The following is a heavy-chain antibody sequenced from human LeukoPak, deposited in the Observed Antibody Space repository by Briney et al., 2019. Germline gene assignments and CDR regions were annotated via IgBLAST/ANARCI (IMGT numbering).Heavy chain of an antibody. V-gene: IGHV3-23*01. CDR1: DFTFTSYG. J-gene: IGHJ4*02. CDR2: ISASGGST. Sequence: GGSLRLSCAASDFTFTSYGMSWVRQAPGKGLEWVSAISASGGSTYYADSVKGRFTISRDNPKNTLYLQMNSLRAEDTAVYYCAKTNLVDWLLPIDYWGQGTLVTVSS. CDR3: AKTNLVDWLLPIDY. D-gene: IGHD3-9*01.